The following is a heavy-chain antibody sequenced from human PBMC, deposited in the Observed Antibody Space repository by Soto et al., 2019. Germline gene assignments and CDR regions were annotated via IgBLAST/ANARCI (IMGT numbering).Heavy chain of an antibody. Sequence: GESLKISCKGSGYTFTTYWIGWVRQMPGKGLEWMGIIYPGDSNTRYSPSLQGQVTISVDKSISTAYLQWSSLKATDTAMYYCARGDYRVLEFWGQGTLVTVSS. V-gene: IGHV5-51*01. CDR1: GYTFTTYW. CDR3: ARGDYRVLEF. D-gene: IGHD4-4*01. CDR2: IYPGDSNT. J-gene: IGHJ4*02.